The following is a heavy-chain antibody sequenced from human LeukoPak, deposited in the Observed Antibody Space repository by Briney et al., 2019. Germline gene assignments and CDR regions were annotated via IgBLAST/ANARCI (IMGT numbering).Heavy chain of an antibody. D-gene: IGHD3-22*01. J-gene: IGHJ4*02. CDR2: INPNSGGT. V-gene: IGHV1-2*02. CDR1: GYTFTGYY. Sequence: ASVKVSCKASGYTFTGYYMHWVRQAPGRGLEWMGWINPNSGGTNYAQKFQGRVTMTRDTSISTAYMELSRLRSDDTALYYSARFYDGNQNFDYWGQGTLVTVSS. CDR3: ARFYDGNQNFDY.